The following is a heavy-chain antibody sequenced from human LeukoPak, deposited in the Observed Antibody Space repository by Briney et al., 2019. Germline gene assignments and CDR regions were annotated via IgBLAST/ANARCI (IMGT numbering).Heavy chain of an antibody. J-gene: IGHJ4*02. V-gene: IGHV4-34*01. CDR1: GSLDIYY. D-gene: IGHD3-10*01. CDR3: ARDTRVQKWFGELIKTTTYYFDY. CDR2: ITYRRSA. Sequence: SETLSLTCAVYGSLDIYYFMFVRQPPGKGLQWLGEITYRRSADYNPSLKSRLTISIDVPQRQISLQLRSVTAADTAVYYCARDTRVQKWFGELIKTTTYYFDYWGQGALVTVSS.